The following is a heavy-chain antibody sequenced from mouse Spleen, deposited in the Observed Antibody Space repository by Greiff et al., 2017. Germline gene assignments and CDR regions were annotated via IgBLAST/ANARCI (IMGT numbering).Heavy chain of an antibody. CDR1: GFTFSSYA. CDR3: ARQLGLREYYFDY. V-gene: IGHV5-9-3*01. D-gene: IGHD3-1*01. CDR2: ISSGGSYT. Sequence: EVQVVESGGGLVKPGGSLKLSCAASGFTFSSYAMSWVRQTPEKRLEWVATISSGGSYTYYPDSVKGRFTISRDNAKNTLYLQMSSLRSEDTAMYYCARQLGLREYYFDYWGQGTTLTVSS. J-gene: IGHJ2*01.